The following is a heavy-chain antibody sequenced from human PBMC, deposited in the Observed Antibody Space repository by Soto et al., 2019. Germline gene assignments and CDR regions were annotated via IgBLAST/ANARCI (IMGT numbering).Heavy chain of an antibody. J-gene: IGHJ6*02. CDR3: ARDSPGLMVRGVIKGPYGMDV. CDR1: GGSFSGYY. CDR2: INHSGST. Sequence: PSETLSLTCAVYGGSFSGYYWSWIRQPPGKGLEWIGEINHSGSTNYNPSLKSRVTISVDTSKNQFSLKLSSVTAADTAVYYCARDSPGLMVRGVIKGPYGMDVWGQGTTVTVS. V-gene: IGHV4-34*01. D-gene: IGHD3-10*01.